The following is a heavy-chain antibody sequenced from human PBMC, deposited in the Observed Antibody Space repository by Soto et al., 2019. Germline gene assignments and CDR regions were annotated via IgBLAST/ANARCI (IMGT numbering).Heavy chain of an antibody. J-gene: IGHJ6*02. CDR1: GYTFTGYY. D-gene: IGHD6-6*01. CDR3: ARELEQIVTERNYYYGMDV. V-gene: IGHV1-2*02. Sequence: ASVKVSCKASGYTFTGYYMHWVRQAPGQGLEWMGWINPNSGGTNYAQKFQGRVTMTRDTSISTAYMELSRLRSDDTAVYYCARELEQIVTERNYYYGMDVWGQGTTVTVSS. CDR2: INPNSGGT.